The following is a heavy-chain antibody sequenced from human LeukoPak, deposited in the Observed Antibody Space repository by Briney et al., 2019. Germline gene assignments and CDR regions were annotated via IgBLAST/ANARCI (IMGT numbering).Heavy chain of an antibody. V-gene: IGHV3-30*02. CDR1: GFTFSSYG. CDR2: IRYDGSNK. D-gene: IGHD3-10*01. J-gene: IGHJ4*02. Sequence: GGSLRLSCAASGFTFSSYGMHWVRQAPGKGLEWVACIRYDGSNKYYADSVKGRFTISRDNSKNTLYLQMNSLRAEDTAVYYCAKSVTTMVRGYFDYWGQGTLVTVSS. CDR3: AKSVTTMVRGYFDY.